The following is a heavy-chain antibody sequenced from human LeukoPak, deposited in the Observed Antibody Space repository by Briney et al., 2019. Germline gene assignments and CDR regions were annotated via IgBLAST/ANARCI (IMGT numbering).Heavy chain of an antibody. Sequence: APVTVSCKASGYTFTDYYMHWVRQAPGQGLEWMGWLNPNSGDTNYAQKFQGRVSMTRDTSISTAYMDLSDLRSDDTAVYYCARGRNIEMTTMSGGSDYWGQGTLVTVSS. CDR3: ARGRNIEMTTMSGGSDY. V-gene: IGHV1-2*02. D-gene: IGHD5-24*01. CDR2: LNPNSGDT. J-gene: IGHJ4*02. CDR1: GYTFTDYY.